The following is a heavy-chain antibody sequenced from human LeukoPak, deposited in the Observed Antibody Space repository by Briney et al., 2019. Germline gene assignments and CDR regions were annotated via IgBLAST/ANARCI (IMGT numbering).Heavy chain of an antibody. CDR3: AKGRTGNFDY. J-gene: IGHJ4*02. CDR2: SAGGST. CDR1: GFTLSSFA. V-gene: IGHV3-23*01. D-gene: IGHD3/OR15-3a*01. Sequence: GGSLRLSCAASGFTLSSFAMSWVRQAPGKGLEWISASAGGSTFYADSVKGRFTISGDNSKNTLFLQMSSLRAEDTAVYYCAKGRTGNFDYWGQGTLVTVSS.